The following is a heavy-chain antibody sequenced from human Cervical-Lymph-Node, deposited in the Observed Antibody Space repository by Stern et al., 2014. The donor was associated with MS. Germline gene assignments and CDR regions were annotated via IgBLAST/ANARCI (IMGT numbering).Heavy chain of an antibody. CDR3: ARMDSSGWKNFDY. D-gene: IGHD6-19*01. Sequence: ESGPALLKPTQTLTLTCTFSGFSLSTSGMRASWIRQAPGKALEWLARIDWDDDKFYSTSLKTRLTISKDTSKNQVVLTLTNMDPMDTATYYCARMDSSGWKNFDYWGQGTLVTVSS. J-gene: IGHJ4*02. CDR1: GFSLSTSGMR. CDR2: IDWDDDK. V-gene: IGHV2-70*04.